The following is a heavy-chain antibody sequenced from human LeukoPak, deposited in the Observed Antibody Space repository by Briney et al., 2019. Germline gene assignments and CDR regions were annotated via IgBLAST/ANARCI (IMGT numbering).Heavy chain of an antibody. J-gene: IGHJ4*02. CDR2: IWYDGSNK. CDR3: ARDPIAVAGSALDY. Sequence: AGGSLRLSCAASGFTFSSYGMHWVRQAPGKGLEWVAVIWYDGSNKYYADSVKGRFTISRDNSKNTLYLQMNSLRAEDTAVYYCARDPIAVAGSALDYWGQGTLVTVSP. CDR1: GFTFSSYG. D-gene: IGHD6-19*01. V-gene: IGHV3-33*01.